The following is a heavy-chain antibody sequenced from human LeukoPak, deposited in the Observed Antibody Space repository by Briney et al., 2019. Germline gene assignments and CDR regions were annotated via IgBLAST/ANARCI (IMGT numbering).Heavy chain of an antibody. J-gene: IGHJ4*02. CDR3: ARVGGYSSSWTFDY. CDR1: GYSVSSNSAA. Sequence: SQTLSLTCAISGYSVSSNSAAWNWIRQSPSRGLEGLGRTYYRSKWYNDYVVSVKSRITINPDTSKNQFSLQLNSVTPEDTAVYYCARVGGYSSSWTFDYWGQGPLVTVSS. D-gene: IGHD6-13*01. V-gene: IGHV6-1*01. CDR2: TYYRSKWYN.